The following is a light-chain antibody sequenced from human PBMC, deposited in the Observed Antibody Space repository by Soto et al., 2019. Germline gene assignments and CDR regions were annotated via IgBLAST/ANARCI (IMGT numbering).Light chain of an antibody. Sequence: QSVLTQPPSVSGAPGQRVTISCTGSSSNIGAGYDVHWYQQLPGTAPKLLIYGNNNRPSGVPDRISGSKSGTSASLAITGLQAEDEADYYCQSYDSSLSVGVFGGGTKLTVL. CDR1: SSNIGAGYD. V-gene: IGLV1-40*01. CDR3: QSYDSSLSVGV. J-gene: IGLJ2*01. CDR2: GNN.